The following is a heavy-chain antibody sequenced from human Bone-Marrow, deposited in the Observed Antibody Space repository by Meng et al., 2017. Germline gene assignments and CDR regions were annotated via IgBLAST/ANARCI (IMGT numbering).Heavy chain of an antibody. CDR2: INHSGST. Sequence: SETLSLTCVVSGGSFSDYYWSWIRQPPGKGLEWIGEINHSGSTNYNPSLESRATISVDTSQNNLSLKLSSVTAADTAVYYCARSKGNYDSSGYYLYWGQGTLVTGAS. J-gene: IGHJ4*02. D-gene: IGHD3-22*01. V-gene: IGHV4-34*01. CDR1: GGSFSDYY. CDR3: ARSKGNYDSSGYYLY.